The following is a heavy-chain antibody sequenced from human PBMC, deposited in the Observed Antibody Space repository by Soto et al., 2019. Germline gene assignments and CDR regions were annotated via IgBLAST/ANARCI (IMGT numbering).Heavy chain of an antibody. CDR2: IYHNGAT. CDR1: SGSVYSSSYY. J-gene: IGHJ4*02. V-gene: IGHV4-39*07. CDR3: AREDRGYNSDYVGGH. D-gene: IGHD3-16*01. Sequence: QLQLQESGPGLVKPSETLSLTCTVSSGSVYSSSYYWAWIRQPPGKGLEWIGTIYHNGATQYNPSLKSRAAMSVDTSNNQFSLKLNYVTAADTAVYYCAREDRGYNSDYVGGHWGQGILVTVSS.